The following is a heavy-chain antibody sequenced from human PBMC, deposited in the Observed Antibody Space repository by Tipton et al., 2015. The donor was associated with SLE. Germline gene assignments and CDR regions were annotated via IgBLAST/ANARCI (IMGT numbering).Heavy chain of an antibody. V-gene: IGHV4-59*01. Sequence: TLSLTCAVYGGSFSGYYWSWIRQPPGKGLEGIGHIYYSGSTNYNPSLKSRVTISVDTSKNQFSLKLSSVTAADTAVYYCGRVVIAAAGYFDYWGQGTRVTVSS. D-gene: IGHD6-13*01. J-gene: IGHJ4*02. CDR3: GRVVIAAAGYFDY. CDR1: GGSFSGYY. CDR2: IYYSGST.